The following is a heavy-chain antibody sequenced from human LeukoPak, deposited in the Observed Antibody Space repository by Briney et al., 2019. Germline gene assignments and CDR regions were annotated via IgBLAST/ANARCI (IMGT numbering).Heavy chain of an antibody. CDR2: INPNSGGT. CDR3: ARGKRGYSGYGRVYYFDY. J-gene: IGHJ4*02. V-gene: IGHV1-2*02. CDR1: GYTFTGYY. Sequence: ASVKVSCKASGYTFTGYYMHWVRQAPGQGLEWMGWINPNSGGTNYAQKFQGRVTMTRDTSISTAYMELSRLRSEDTAVYYCARGKRGYSGYGRVYYFDYWGQGTLVTVSS. D-gene: IGHD5-12*01.